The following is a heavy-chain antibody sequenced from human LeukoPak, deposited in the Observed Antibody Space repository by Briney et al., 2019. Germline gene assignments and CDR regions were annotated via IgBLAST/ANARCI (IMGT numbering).Heavy chain of an antibody. CDR2: IIPIFGTA. Sequence: RASVKVSCKASGGTFSSYAISWVRQAPGQGLEWMGGIIPIFGTANYAQKFQGRVTITADKSTSTAYMELSSLRSEDTAVYYCARVVEPLAYCGGDCYSGPFDYWGQGTLVTVSS. CDR1: GGTFSSYA. CDR3: ARVVEPLAYCGGDCYSGPFDY. V-gene: IGHV1-69*06. J-gene: IGHJ4*02. D-gene: IGHD2-21*02.